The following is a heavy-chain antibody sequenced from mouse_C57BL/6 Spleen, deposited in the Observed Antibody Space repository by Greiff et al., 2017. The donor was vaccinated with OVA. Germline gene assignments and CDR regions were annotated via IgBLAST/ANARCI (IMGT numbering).Heavy chain of an antibody. D-gene: IGHD3-1*01. Sequence: QVQLQQPGAELVKPGASVKLSCKASGYTFTSYWMQWVKQRPGQGLEWIGEIDPSDSYTNYNQKFKGKATLTVDTSSSTAYMQLSSLTSEDSAVYYCARAAGQYYFDYWGQGTTLTVSS. V-gene: IGHV1-50*01. CDR3: ARAAGQYYFDY. CDR2: IDPSDSYT. J-gene: IGHJ2*01. CDR1: GYTFTSYW.